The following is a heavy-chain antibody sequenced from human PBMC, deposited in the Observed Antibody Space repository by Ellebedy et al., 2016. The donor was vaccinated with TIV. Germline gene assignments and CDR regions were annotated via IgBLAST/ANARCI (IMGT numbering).Heavy chain of an antibody. J-gene: IGHJ3*02. Sequence: SVKVSCXASGFTFTSSAVQWVRQARGQRLEWIGWIVVGSGNTNYAQKFQERVTITRDMSTSTAYMELSSLRSEETAVYYCARDVHQPPWLVQSDAFDIWGQGTMVTVSS. CDR1: GFTFTSSA. V-gene: IGHV1-58*01. CDR3: ARDVHQPPWLVQSDAFDI. D-gene: IGHD6-19*01. CDR2: IVVGSGNT.